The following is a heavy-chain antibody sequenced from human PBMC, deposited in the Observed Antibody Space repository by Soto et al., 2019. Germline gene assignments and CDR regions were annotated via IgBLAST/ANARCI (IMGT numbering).Heavy chain of an antibody. V-gene: IGHV3-23*01. D-gene: IGHD1-20*01. CDR3: ARDSSRRYGYFDY. J-gene: IGHJ4*02. CDR2: ISGSGGST. CDR1: GFTFSSYA. Sequence: GGSLRLSCAASGFTFSSYAMSWVRQAPGKGLEWVSAISGSGGSTYYADSVKGRFTISRDNSKNTLYLQMNSLRAEDTSVYYGARDSSRRYGYFDYWGQGTLVTVSS.